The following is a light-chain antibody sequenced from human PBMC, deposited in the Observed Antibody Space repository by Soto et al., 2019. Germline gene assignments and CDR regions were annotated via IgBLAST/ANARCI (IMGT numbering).Light chain of an antibody. CDR3: QQYGSSGT. Sequence: LTQSAVTWSVSPGDGAARSSKCSQTGSTSLSWYQQKPGQPPRLLIYGETFRATGIPDRFSGSGSGTDFTLPLSRLEPEDFAVYYCQQYGSSGTFGQGTKVDIK. V-gene: IGKV3-20*01. CDR2: GET. J-gene: IGKJ1*01. CDR1: QTGSTS.